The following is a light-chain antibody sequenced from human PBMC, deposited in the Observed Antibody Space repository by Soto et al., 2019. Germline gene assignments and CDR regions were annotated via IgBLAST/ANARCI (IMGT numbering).Light chain of an antibody. CDR2: QTY. V-gene: IGKV3-11*01. J-gene: IGKJ1*01. CDR1: QYINTR. CDR3: HQRQSWPRT. Sequence: EIVLTQSPATLSSFPGDRVTLSCKAGQYINTRLAWYQHRPGQAPRLLIYQTYIRAAGIPARFSASGSGTDFTLTISDVQPEDFALYYCHQRQSWPRTFGQGTKVDI.